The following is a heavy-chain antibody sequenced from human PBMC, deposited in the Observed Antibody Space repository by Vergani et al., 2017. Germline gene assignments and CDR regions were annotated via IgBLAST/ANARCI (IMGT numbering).Heavy chain of an antibody. V-gene: IGHV1-18*04. D-gene: IGHD6-13*01. CDR2: ISAYNGNT. Sequence: QVQLVQSGAEVKKPGASVKVSCKASGYTFTSYGISWVRQAPGQGLEWMGWISAYNGNTNYAQKLQGRVTMTTDTSTSTAYMELSSLRSEDTAVYYCARDYRRGSSWYFGPPSSYYYYYMDVWGKGTTVTVSS. CDR1: GYTFTSYG. J-gene: IGHJ6*03. CDR3: ARDYRRGSSWYFGPPSSYYYYYMDV.